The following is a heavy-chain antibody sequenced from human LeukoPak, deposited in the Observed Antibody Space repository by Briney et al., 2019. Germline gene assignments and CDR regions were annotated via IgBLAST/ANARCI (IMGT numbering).Heavy chain of an antibody. Sequence: SETLSLTCTVSGYSISSGYYWGWIRQPPGKGLEWVGSIYPSGSTYYYPSLKSRVTISLDTSKNQFSLKLSSVTAAATAVYYCARLKSRLAPFDIWGQGTMVTVSS. J-gene: IGHJ3*02. CDR2: IYPSGST. CDR3: ARLKSRLAPFDI. CDR1: GYSISSGYY. D-gene: IGHD3-9*01. V-gene: IGHV4-38-2*02.